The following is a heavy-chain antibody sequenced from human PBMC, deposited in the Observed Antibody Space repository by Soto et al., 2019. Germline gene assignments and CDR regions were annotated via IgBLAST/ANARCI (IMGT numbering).Heavy chain of an antibody. V-gene: IGHV3-74*01. CDR3: AVCTTVTTNYYYYMDV. CDR1: GFTFSSYW. D-gene: IGHD4-17*01. Sequence: GGSLRLSCAASGFTFSSYWMHWVRQAPGKGLVWVSRINSDGSSTSYADSVKGRFTISRDNAKNTLYLQMNSLRAEDTAVYYCAVCTTVTTNYYYYMDVWGKGTTVTVSS. CDR2: INSDGSST. J-gene: IGHJ6*03.